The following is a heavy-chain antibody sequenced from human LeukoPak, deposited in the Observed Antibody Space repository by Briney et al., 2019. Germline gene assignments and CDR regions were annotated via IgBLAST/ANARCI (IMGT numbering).Heavy chain of an antibody. D-gene: IGHD6-19*01. CDR2: IDNSGST. CDR3: ASGAGWLIDY. J-gene: IGHJ4*02. V-gene: IGHV4-4*08. Sequence: PSETLSLTCTVSGDHIDSFFWNWIRQPPGKGLEWIGYIDNSGSTKYSPSLKSRITMSRDTSKKQFSLKLTSVTAADTAMYYCASGAGWLIDYWGQGTLVSVSS. CDR1: GDHIDSFF.